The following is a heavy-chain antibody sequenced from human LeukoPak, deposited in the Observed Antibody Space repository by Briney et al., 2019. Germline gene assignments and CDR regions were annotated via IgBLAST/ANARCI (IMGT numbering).Heavy chain of an antibody. V-gene: IGHV4-39*01. CDR2: IYYSGST. CDR1: GGSISSSSYY. Sequence: SETLSLTCTVSGGSISSSSYYWGWIRQPPGTGLEWIGSIYYSGSTYYNPSLKSRVTISVDTSKNQFSLKLSSVTAADTAVYYCARREMSAAAGLYFDYWGQGTLVTVSS. CDR3: ARREMSAAAGLYFDY. J-gene: IGHJ4*02. D-gene: IGHD6-13*01.